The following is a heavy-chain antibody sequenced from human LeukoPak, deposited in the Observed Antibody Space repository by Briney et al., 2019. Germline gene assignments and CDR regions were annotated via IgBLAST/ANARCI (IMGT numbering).Heavy chain of an antibody. CDR2: IYYSGST. Sequence: SETLSLTCTVSGGSISSYYWSWIRQPPGKGLEWIGYIYYSGSTNYNPSLKSRVTISVDTSKNQFSLKLSSVTAADTAVYYCARRLRRLLWFGELSSRAFDIWGQGTMVTVSS. CDR1: GGSISSYY. V-gene: IGHV4-59*12. J-gene: IGHJ3*02. D-gene: IGHD3-10*01. CDR3: ARRLRRLLWFGELSSRAFDI.